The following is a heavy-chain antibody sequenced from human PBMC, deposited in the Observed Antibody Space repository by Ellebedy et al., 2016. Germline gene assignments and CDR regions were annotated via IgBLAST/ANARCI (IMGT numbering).Heavy chain of an antibody. J-gene: IGHJ5*02. CDR1: GYTFTSYY. CDR3: ARAGSGSLNPINWFDP. V-gene: IGHV1-46*01. D-gene: IGHD1-26*01. Sequence: ASVKVSCXASGYTFTSYYMHWVRQAPGQGLEWMGIINPSGGSTSYAQKFQGRVTMTRDTSTSTVYMELSSLRSEDTAVYYCARAGSGSLNPINWFDPWGQGTLVTVSS. CDR2: INPSGGST.